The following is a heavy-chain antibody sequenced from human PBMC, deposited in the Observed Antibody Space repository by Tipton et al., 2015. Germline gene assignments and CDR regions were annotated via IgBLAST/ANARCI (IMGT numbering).Heavy chain of an antibody. CDR1: GGSISSYY. Sequence: TLSLTCTVSGGSISSYYWNWIRQPPGKGLEWIGYISYSGSTSYNPSLESRVTISVDTSKNQFSLKLTSVTATDTAVYYCARGQRGYPYWGQGTLVTVSS. J-gene: IGHJ4*02. CDR3: ARGQRGYPY. V-gene: IGHV4-59*01. D-gene: IGHD5-18*01. CDR2: ISYSGST.